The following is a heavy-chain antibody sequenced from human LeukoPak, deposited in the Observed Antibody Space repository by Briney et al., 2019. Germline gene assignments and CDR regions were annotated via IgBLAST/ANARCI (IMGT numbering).Heavy chain of an antibody. CDR2: ITDNGRKT. Sequence: GGSLRLSCAASGFTFSNAWMNWVRQASGKGLEWVSGITDNGRKTYYADSVKGRFSISRDNSKSTLYLQMSDLRAEDTAVYYCAKITVATTPNYWGQGTLVTVSS. CDR3: AKITVATTPNY. J-gene: IGHJ4*02. CDR1: GFTFSNAW. D-gene: IGHD3-10*01. V-gene: IGHV3-23*01.